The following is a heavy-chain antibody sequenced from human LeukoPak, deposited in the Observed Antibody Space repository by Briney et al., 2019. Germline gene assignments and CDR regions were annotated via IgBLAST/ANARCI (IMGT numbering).Heavy chain of an antibody. D-gene: IGHD6-13*01. V-gene: IGHV4-59*01. J-gene: IGHJ5*02. CDR2: IYYSGST. Sequence: SETLSLTCTVSGGSISSYYWSWIRQPPGKGLEWIGYIYYSGSTNYNPSLKSRVTISVDTSKNQFSLKLSSVTAADTAVYYCARARLSLGAAAGKNWFDPWGQGTLVTVSS. CDR3: ARARLSLGAAAGKNWFDP. CDR1: GGSISSYY.